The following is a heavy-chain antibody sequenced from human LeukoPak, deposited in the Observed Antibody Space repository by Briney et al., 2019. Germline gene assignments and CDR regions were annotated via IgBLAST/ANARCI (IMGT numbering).Heavy chain of an antibody. CDR3: VRVGDSGYDFHRSGYYYHYMDV. J-gene: IGHJ6*03. CDR1: GYTFTSYG. D-gene: IGHD5-12*01. CDR2: ISAYNGNT. V-gene: IGHV1-18*01. Sequence: ASVKVSCKASGYTFTSYGISWVRQAPGQGLEWMGWISAYNGNTNYAQKLQGRVTMTTDTSTSTAYMELRSLRSDDTAVYYCVRVGDSGYDFHRSGYYYHYMDVWGKGTTVTVSS.